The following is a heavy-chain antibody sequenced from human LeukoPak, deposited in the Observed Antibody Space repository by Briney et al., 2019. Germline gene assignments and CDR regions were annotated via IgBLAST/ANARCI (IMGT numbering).Heavy chain of an antibody. CDR1: GFTFSSYS. Sequence: GGSLRLPCAVSGFTFSSYSMSWVRQAPGKGLEWVSSISSSGTYKYYADSVKGRFTISRDNSKNTLYLQMNSLRAEDTAVYYCARIAYCSSTSCAYYYYGMDVWGQGTTVTVSS. J-gene: IGHJ6*02. CDR2: ISSSGTYK. V-gene: IGHV3-21*01. CDR3: ARIAYCSSTSCAYYYYGMDV. D-gene: IGHD2-2*01.